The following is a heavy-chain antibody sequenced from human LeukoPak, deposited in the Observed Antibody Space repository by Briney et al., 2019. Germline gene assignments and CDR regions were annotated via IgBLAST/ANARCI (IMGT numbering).Heavy chain of an antibody. CDR1: GFTFSSYW. J-gene: IGHJ4*02. CDR3: ARDSIAAAGYFDY. V-gene: IGHV3-7*01. Sequence: PGGSLRLSCAASGFTFSSYWMSWVRQAPGKGLEWVANIKQDGSEKYYVDSVKGRFTISRDNAKNSLYLQMNSLRAEDTAVYYCARDSIAAAGYFDYWGQGTLVTVSS. D-gene: IGHD6-13*01. CDR2: IKQDGSEK.